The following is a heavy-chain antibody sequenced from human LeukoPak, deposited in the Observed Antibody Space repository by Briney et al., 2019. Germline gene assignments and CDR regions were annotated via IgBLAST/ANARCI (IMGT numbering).Heavy chain of an antibody. Sequence: GGSLRLSCAASGFIFSNYAMTWVRQAPGKGLEWVSTINAVDAKTFYADSVKGRFTVSRDNSENTLYLQMNSLRAEDTAVYYCAKQFLDTNWGQRTLVTVSS. D-gene: IGHD3-3*01. V-gene: IGHV3-23*01. J-gene: IGHJ4*02. CDR3: AKQFLDTN. CDR2: INAVDAKT. CDR1: GFIFSNYA.